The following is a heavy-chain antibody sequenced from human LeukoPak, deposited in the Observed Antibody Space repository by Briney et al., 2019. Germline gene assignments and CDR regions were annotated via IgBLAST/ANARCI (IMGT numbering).Heavy chain of an antibody. CDR1: GYSFTSYW. Sequence: GESLKISCKGSGYSFTSYWIGWVRQMPGKGLEWMGIIYPGDSDTRYSPSFQGQVTISADKSISTAYLQWSSLKASDTAMYYCARHNGGIAARPDYYCYYMDVWGKGTTVTVSS. J-gene: IGHJ6*03. CDR3: ARHNGGIAARPDYYCYYMDV. D-gene: IGHD6-6*01. CDR2: IYPGDSDT. V-gene: IGHV5-51*01.